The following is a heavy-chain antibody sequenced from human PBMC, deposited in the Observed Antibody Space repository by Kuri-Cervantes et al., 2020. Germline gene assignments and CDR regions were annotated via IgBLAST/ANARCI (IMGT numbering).Heavy chain of an antibody. D-gene: IGHD4-17*01. CDR1: GYSISRGYH. Sequence: SETLSLTCAVVGYSISRGYHWGWIRQPPGKGLEWIGSASHSDNTLYNPPLKSRVTILIDTSKNQFSLKLSSVTAADTALYYCARHGDYRFDPWGQGVLVTVSS. V-gene: IGHV4-38-2*01. J-gene: IGHJ5*02. CDR2: ASHSDNT. CDR3: ARHGDYRFDP.